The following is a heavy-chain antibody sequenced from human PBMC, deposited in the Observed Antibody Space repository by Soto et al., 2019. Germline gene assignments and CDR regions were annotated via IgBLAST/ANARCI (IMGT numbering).Heavy chain of an antibody. Sequence: ASVKVSCKVSGFALTELSMHWVRQAPGKGLEWMGGFDPEEGETIYAQKFQGRVTMTEDTSTDTAYMELSSLTSEDTAVYYCARGANFDLEWWVNWFDPWGQGTLVTVSS. CDR3: ARGANFDLEWWVNWFDP. V-gene: IGHV1-24*01. CDR2: FDPEEGET. D-gene: IGHD3-3*01. CDR1: GFALTELS. J-gene: IGHJ5*02.